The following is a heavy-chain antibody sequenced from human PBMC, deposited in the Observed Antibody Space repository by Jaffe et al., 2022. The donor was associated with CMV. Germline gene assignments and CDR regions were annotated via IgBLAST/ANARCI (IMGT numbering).Heavy chain of an antibody. CDR3: VRHRGAYVNGYFKPAFFDY. D-gene: IGHD5-18*01. V-gene: IGHV4-39*01. J-gene: IGHJ4*02. CDR2: FSYSETN. Sequence: QLQLQESGPGLVEPSETLSLTCSVSGVSIKDEDYYWGWVRQSPGKGLEWMATFSYSETNQYTPSLSSRLSLSADTSRNHFSVKLRSVTAAETAVYYCVRHRGAYVNGYFKPAFFDYWGQGLRVTVSS. CDR1: GVSIKDEDYY.